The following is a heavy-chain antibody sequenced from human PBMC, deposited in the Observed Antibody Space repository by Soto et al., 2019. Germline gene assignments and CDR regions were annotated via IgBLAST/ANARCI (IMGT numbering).Heavy chain of an antibody. CDR2: ISAHNGNT. V-gene: IGHV1-18*01. Sequence: QVHLVQSGAEVKKPGASVKVSCQASGYAFTTYGITWVRQAPGQGLEWMGWISAHNGNTNYAQKLQGRVTVTRDTSTSTAYMELRSLRSDATAVSYCARGRYGAYWGQGALVNVSS. CDR1: GYAFTTYG. J-gene: IGHJ4*02. CDR3: ARGRYGAY. D-gene: IGHD3-10*01.